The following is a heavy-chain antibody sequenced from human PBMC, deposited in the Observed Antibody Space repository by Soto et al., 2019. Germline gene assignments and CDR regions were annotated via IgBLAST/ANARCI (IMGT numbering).Heavy chain of an antibody. CDR2: IYSSGSV. Sequence: QVQLQESGPGLVKPSETLSLIFTVSGGSMRTYYWSWIRQPAGKGLEWIGRIYSSGSVTYNPSFESRVTMSVDTSKNQVSLKLRSVTAADTAVYYCARDFGANWFDPWGQGTLVTVSS. V-gene: IGHV4-4*07. D-gene: IGHD3-10*01. CDR3: ARDFGANWFDP. CDR1: GGSMRTYY. J-gene: IGHJ5*02.